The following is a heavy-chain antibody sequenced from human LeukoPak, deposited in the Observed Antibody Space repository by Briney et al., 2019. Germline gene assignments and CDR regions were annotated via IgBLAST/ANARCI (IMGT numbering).Heavy chain of an antibody. V-gene: IGHV3-33*06. Sequence: PGGSLRLSCAASGFTFSSYGMHWVRQAPGKGLEWVAVIWYDGSNKYYADSVKGRFTISRDNSKNTLYLQMNSLRADDTAVYYCAKGRSTYCSGGTCYPFDFWGQGTLVTVSS. CDR1: GFTFSSYG. D-gene: IGHD2-15*01. J-gene: IGHJ4*02. CDR3: AKGRSTYCSGGTCYPFDF. CDR2: IWYDGSNK.